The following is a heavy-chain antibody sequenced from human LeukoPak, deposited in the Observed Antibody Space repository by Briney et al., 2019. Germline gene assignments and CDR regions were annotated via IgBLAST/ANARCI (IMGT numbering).Heavy chain of an antibody. J-gene: IGHJ4*02. Sequence: ASVKVSCKASGYTFTGYYMHWVRQAPGQGLEWMGWTNPNSGGTNYAQKFQGRVTMTRDTSISTAYMELSRLRSDDTAVYYCARDRVWPYYFDYWGQGTLVTVSS. D-gene: IGHD2-21*01. CDR2: TNPNSGGT. CDR1: GYTFTGYY. CDR3: ARDRVWPYYFDY. V-gene: IGHV1-2*02.